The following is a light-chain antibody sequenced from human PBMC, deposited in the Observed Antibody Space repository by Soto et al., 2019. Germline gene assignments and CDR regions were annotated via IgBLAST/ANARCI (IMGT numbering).Light chain of an antibody. Sequence: QSALTQPGSVSGSPGQSITISCTGTSGDVGAYNYVSWYQQHPGKAPRLMIYDVSNRPSGASNRFSGSKSGNTASLTISGLQAEDEADYYCSSFTNTYSYVFGTGTKLTVL. V-gene: IGLV2-14*01. CDR1: SGDVGAYNY. CDR3: SSFTNTYSYV. CDR2: DVS. J-gene: IGLJ1*01.